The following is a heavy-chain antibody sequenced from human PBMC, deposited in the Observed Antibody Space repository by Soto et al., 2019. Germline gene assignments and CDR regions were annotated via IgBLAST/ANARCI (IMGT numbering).Heavy chain of an antibody. D-gene: IGHD6-19*01. CDR1: GYNFTSYG. V-gene: IGHV1-18*01. CDR3: VRDLYYSSGRYFDHDAFDI. CDR2: ISPHNDRT. J-gene: IGHJ3*02. Sequence: QVQLVQSGADVKKPGASVKVSCKASGYNFTSYGISWVRQAPGQGLEWMGWISPHNDRTKYARRFQDRVTMTTETPTSTVYMELGSLRSDDTAVYYCVRDLYYSSGRYFDHDAFDIWGQGTVVTVSS.